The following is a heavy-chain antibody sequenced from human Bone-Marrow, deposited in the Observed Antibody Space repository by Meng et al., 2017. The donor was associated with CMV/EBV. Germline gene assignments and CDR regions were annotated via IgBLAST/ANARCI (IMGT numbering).Heavy chain of an antibody. CDR3: AKDLIDSSSVRIFGY. CDR1: GFTFSSYS. D-gene: IGHD6-6*01. J-gene: IGHJ4*02. V-gene: IGHV3-23*01. CDR2: ISGSGGST. Sequence: GESLKISCAASGFTFSSYSMNWVRQAPGKGLEWVSAISGSGGSTYYADSVKGRFTISRDNSKNTLYLQMNSLRAEDTAVYYCAKDLIDSSSVRIFGYWGQGTLVTVSS.